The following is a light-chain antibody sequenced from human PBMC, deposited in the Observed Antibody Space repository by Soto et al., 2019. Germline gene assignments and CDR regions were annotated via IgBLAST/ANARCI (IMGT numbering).Light chain of an antibody. CDR3: QQYESTPPT. CDR2: WAS. J-gene: IGKJ2*01. V-gene: IGKV4-1*01. Sequence: DIVMTQSPDSLAVALGERATINCKSSQSVLYSSNNKNYLACYQQRPGQPPKLLIYWASTRESGVPDRFSGSGSGTDFTLTITSLQAEGAAVYYCQQYESTPPTFGQGTKLEIK. CDR1: QSVLYSSNNKNY.